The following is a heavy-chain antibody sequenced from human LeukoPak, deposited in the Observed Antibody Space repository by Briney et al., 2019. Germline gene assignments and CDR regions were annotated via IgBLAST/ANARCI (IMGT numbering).Heavy chain of an antibody. CDR1: GVPFSNYY. Sequence: SETLSLTCTVSGVPFSNYYWSWVRQSPRQGLEWIGEINHSGYTNYNPSLKSRVTMPIDTSKNQFSLKLTSVTAADAGVYYCTRAVAGHPDWGQGTLVTVSS. V-gene: IGHV4-34*01. CDR3: TRAVAGHPD. D-gene: IGHD6-19*01. J-gene: IGHJ4*02. CDR2: INHSGYT.